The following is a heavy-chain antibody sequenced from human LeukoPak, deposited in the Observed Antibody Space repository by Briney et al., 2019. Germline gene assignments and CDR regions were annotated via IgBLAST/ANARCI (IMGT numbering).Heavy chain of an antibody. CDR2: IRYDGSNK. Sequence: PGGSLRLSCAASGFTFSSYAMHWVRQAPGKGLEWVAFIRYDGSNKYYADSVKGRFTISRDNSKNTLYLQMNSLRAEDTAVYYCAKCAYYYGSGSDLGYYYYYMDVWGKGTTVTISS. CDR3: AKCAYYYGSGSDLGYYYYYMDV. D-gene: IGHD3-10*01. CDR1: GFTFSSYA. V-gene: IGHV3-30*02. J-gene: IGHJ6*03.